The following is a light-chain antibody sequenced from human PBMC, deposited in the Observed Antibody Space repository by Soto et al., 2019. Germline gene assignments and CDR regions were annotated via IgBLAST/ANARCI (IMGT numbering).Light chain of an antibody. V-gene: IGKV1-5*03. Sequence: DIQMTQSPSTLSASVGDRVTITCRASQSIGAWLAWYQQKPGKAPKVLISKASSLESGVPSRFSGSGSGTEFTLTISSLQPDDFATYYCQHYNSYPFTFGRGTKLEIK. CDR3: QHYNSYPFT. CDR2: KAS. CDR1: QSIGAW. J-gene: IGKJ2*01.